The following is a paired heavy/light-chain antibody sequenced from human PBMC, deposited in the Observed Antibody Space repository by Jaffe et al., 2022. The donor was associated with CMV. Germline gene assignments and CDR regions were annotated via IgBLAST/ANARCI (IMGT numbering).Light chain of an antibody. CDR1: SSNIGSNY. CDR3: AAWDDSLSGSNWV. Sequence: QSVLTQPPSASGTPGQRVTISCSGSSSNIGSNYVYWYQQLPGTAPKLLIYRNNQRPSGVPDRFSGSKSGTSASLAISGLRSEDEADYYCAAWDDSLSGSNWVFGGGTKLTVL. V-gene: IGLV1-47*01. CDR2: RNN. J-gene: IGLJ3*02.
Heavy chain of an antibody. V-gene: IGHV1-69*09. CDR1: GGTFSSYA. D-gene: IGHD2-2*01. CDR3: AREAPDCSSTSCHEGYYYYYYMDV. CDR2: IIPILGIA. J-gene: IGHJ6*03. Sequence: QVQLVQSGAEVKKPGSSVKVSCKASGGTFSSYAISWVRQAPGQGLEWMGRIIPILGIANYAQKFQGRVTITADKSTSTAYMELSSLRSEDTAVYYCAREAPDCSSTSCHEGYYYYYYMDVWGKGTMVTVSS.